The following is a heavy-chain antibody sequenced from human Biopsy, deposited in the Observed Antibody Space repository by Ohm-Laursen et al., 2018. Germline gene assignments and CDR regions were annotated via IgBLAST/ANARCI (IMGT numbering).Heavy chain of an antibody. CDR3: TRDVKRYCSGTSCYSGYFGMDV. CDR1: GASMTDYF. V-gene: IGHV4-4*07. CDR2: AYPSGTT. J-gene: IGHJ6*02. D-gene: IGHD2-2*01. Sequence: SDTLSLTCCVSGASMTDYFWSWIWQPAGKGLEWIGRAYPSGTTYYNPSLKGRVTISIDASKNQLSLKVTSVTAADTAVYFCTRDVKRYCSGTSCYSGYFGMDVWGQGTTVTVSS.